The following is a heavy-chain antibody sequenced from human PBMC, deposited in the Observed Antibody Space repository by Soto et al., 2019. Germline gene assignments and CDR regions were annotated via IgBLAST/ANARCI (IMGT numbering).Heavy chain of an antibody. J-gene: IGHJ4*02. CDR1: GFTFSSYG. CDR3: PKQDKQLVPDY. CDR2: ISGSGGST. V-gene: IGHV3-23*01. Sequence: GGSLRLSCAASGFTFSSYGMSWVRQVPGKGLEWVSAISGSGGSTYYADSVKGRFTISRDNSKNTLYLQMNSLRAEDTAVYYCPKQDKQLVPDYWGQGTLVTVSS. D-gene: IGHD6-13*01.